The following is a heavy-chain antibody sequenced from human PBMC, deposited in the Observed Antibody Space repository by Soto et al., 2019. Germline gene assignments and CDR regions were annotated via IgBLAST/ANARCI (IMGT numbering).Heavy chain of an antibody. J-gene: IGHJ4*02. D-gene: IGHD6-19*01. CDR3: AKEIIAVAGPPELDY. CDR1: GFTFSSYG. Sequence: GGSLRLSCAASGFTFSSYGMHWVRQAPGKGLEWVAVISYDGSNKYYADSVKGRFTISRDNSKNTLYLQMNSLRAEDTAVYYCAKEIIAVAGPPELDYWGQGTLVTVSS. V-gene: IGHV3-30*18. CDR2: ISYDGSNK.